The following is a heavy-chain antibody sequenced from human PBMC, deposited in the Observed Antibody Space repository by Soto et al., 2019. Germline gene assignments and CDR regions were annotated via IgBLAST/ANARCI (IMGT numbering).Heavy chain of an antibody. CDR3: ARVLPYYYDSSGYYVDYYYYYGMDV. V-gene: IGHV1-2*02. D-gene: IGHD3-22*01. CDR1: GYTFTGYY. CDR2: INPNSGGT. Sequence: ASVKVSCKASGYTFTGYYMHWVRQAPGQGLEWMGWINPNSGGTNYAQKFQGRVTMTRDTSISTAYMELSRLRSDDTAVYYCARVLPYYYDSSGYYVDYYYYYGMDVWGQGTTVTVSS. J-gene: IGHJ6*02.